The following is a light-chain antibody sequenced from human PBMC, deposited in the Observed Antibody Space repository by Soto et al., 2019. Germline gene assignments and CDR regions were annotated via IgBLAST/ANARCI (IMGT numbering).Light chain of an antibody. CDR2: GES. J-gene: IGKJ1*01. CDR3: QHDNNSPPWT. Sequence: EIVMTQSPATLSVSPGERATLSCRASQSGSSNLAWYQQKPGQAPRLLIYGESTRATGITARFSGRGSVTEFTLTISSLQSEYFAVYCGQHDNNSPPWTCGQGTKVEIK. V-gene: IGKV3-15*01. CDR1: QSGSSN.